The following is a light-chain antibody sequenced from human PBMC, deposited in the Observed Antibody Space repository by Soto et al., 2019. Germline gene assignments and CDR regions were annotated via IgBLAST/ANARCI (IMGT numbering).Light chain of an antibody. CDR3: ATWDDSLNGQV. CDR1: RSNIGNNA. CDR2: YDD. J-gene: IGLJ2*01. V-gene: IGLV1-36*01. Sequence: QSVLTQPPSVSGAPSQRVTISCSGSRSNIGNNAVNWYQQFPGRAPKLLIYYDDLLPSGVSDRFSGSKSGTSASLAISGLQSEDEADYYCATWDDSLNGQVFGGGTKLTVL.